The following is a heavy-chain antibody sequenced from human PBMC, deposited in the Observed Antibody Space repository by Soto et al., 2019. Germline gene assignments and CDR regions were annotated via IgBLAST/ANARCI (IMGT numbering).Heavy chain of an antibody. Sequence: QVQLVESGGGVVQPGRSLRLSCEVSGFTFSNYAMHWVRQAPGKGLEWVAIVSHDGNNQYYADSAKGRFTISRDNSENTLYLQMNSLRTEDTAVFYCARDGATQMWRPWYFDLWGRGTLVTVSS. CDR1: GFTFSNYA. D-gene: IGHD2-21*01. CDR3: ARDGATQMWRPWYFDL. J-gene: IGHJ2*01. CDR2: VSHDGNNQ. V-gene: IGHV3-30-3*01.